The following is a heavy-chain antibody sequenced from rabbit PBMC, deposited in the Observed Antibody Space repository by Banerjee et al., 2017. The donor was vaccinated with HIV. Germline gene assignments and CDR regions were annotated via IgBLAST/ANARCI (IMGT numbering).Heavy chain of an antibody. CDR3: ARGVL. CDR1: GFSFGQD. CDR2: IDTRYGNT. Sequence: QSLEESGGDLVKPGASLTLTCTASGFSFGQDMCWVRQAPGKGLGWIGCIDTRYGNTYYASWAKGRFTISETSSTTVALQMTSLTAADTATYFCARGVLWGQGTLVTVS. J-gene: IGHJ4*01. V-gene: IGHV1S40*01.